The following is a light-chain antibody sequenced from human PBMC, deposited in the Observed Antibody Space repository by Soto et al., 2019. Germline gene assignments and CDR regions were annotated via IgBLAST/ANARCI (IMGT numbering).Light chain of an antibody. CDR1: SSNIGSNT. CDR2: SNN. V-gene: IGLV1-44*01. CDR3: QSYDSSLSGVI. Sequence: QSVLTQPPSASGTPGQRVTISCSGSSSNIGSNTVNWYQQLPGTAPKLLIYSNNQRPSGVPDRFSGSKSDTSASLAITGLQAEDEADYYCQSYDSSLSGVIFGGGTKVTVL. J-gene: IGLJ2*01.